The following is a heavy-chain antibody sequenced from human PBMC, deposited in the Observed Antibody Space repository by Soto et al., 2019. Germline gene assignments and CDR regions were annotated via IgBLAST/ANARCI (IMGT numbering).Heavy chain of an antibody. CDR1: GGTFSSYA. D-gene: IGHD3-22*01. Sequence: QVQLVQSGAEVKKPGSSVKVSCKTSGGTFSSYAISWVRQAPGQGLEWMGGIIPMFGTANYAQKFQGRVTSTAYESTSTAYMGLSGLRSEDTAVYYCARSRANYYDSRGYYYSTFDYWGQGTLVTVSS. CDR2: IIPMFGTA. J-gene: IGHJ4*02. V-gene: IGHV1-69*12. CDR3: ARSRANYYDSRGYYYSTFDY.